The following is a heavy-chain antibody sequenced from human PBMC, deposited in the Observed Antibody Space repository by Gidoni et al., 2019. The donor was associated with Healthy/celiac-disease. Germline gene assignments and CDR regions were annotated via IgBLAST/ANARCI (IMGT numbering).Heavy chain of an antibody. V-gene: IGHV4-38-2*01. CDR3: ARGGSLSAYNWFDP. CDR1: VYSISSGYY. CDR2: IYHSGST. Sequence: QVQLQESGPGLVKPSETLSLTCAVSVYSISSGYYWGWIRQLPGKGLEWIGSIYHSGSTYYNPSLKSRVTISVDTSKNQFSLKLSSVTAADTAVYYCARGGSLSAYNWFDPWGQGTLVTVSS. J-gene: IGHJ5*02. D-gene: IGHD3-16*01.